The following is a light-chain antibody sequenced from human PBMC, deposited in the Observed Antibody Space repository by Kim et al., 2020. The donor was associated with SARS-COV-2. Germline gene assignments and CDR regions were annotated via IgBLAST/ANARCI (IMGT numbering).Light chain of an antibody. V-gene: IGLV1-47*01. CDR3: ATWDDSLSGPV. J-gene: IGLJ3*02. CDR1: SSKIGSNY. CDR2: RND. Sequence: QSVLTQPPSASGTPGQRVTISCSGGSSKIGSNYVYWYRQLPGMAPKLLIYRNDQRPSGVPDRFSGSKPGTSASLAISGLRSEDEADYYCATWDDSLSGPVFGGGTKVTVL.